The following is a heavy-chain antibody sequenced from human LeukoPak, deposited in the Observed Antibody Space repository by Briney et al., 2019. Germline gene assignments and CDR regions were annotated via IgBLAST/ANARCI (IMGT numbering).Heavy chain of an antibody. V-gene: IGHV3-15*01. Sequence: GGFLRLSCAASGFTFSGYAMSWVRQAPGKGLEWVGRIKSKTDGGTTDYAAPVKGRFTISRDDSKNTLYLQMNSLKTEDTAVYYCTTDPHPDFGVVIRYYGMDVWGQGTTVTVSS. CDR2: IKSKTDGGTT. J-gene: IGHJ6*02. CDR1: GFTFSGYA. D-gene: IGHD3-3*01. CDR3: TTDPHPDFGVVIRYYGMDV.